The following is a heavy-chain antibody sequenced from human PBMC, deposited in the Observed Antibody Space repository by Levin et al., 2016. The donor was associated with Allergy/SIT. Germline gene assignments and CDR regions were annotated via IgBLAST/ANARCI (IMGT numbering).Heavy chain of an antibody. D-gene: IGHD3-16*01. V-gene: IGHV5-51*01. Sequence: VRQMPGKGLEWMGIIYPGDSDTRYSPSFQGQVTISADKSISTAYLQWSSLKASDTAMYYCARRSLAVGGGFRYEYFQHWGQGTLVTVSS. J-gene: IGHJ1*01. CDR3: ARRSLAVGGGFRYEYFQH. CDR2: IYPGDSDT.